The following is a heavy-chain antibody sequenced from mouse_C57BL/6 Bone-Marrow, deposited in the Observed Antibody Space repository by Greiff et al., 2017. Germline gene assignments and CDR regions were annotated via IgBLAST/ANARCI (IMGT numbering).Heavy chain of an antibody. CDR3: APLYYRFAY. Sequence: VQLQQSGAELARPGASVKMSCKASGYTFTSYTMHWVKQRPGQGLEWIGYINPSSGYTKYNQKFKDEATLTADKSSSTAYMQLSSLTSEDSAVYYCAPLYYRFAYWGQGTLVTVSA. CDR2: INPSSGYT. V-gene: IGHV1-4*01. J-gene: IGHJ3*01. D-gene: IGHD2-1*01. CDR1: GYTFTSYT.